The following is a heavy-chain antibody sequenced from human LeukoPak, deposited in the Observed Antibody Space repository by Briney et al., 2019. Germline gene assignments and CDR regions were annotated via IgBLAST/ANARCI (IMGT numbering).Heavy chain of an antibody. Sequence: GESLKISCKGSGYSFTNYWIAWVRQMPGKGLEWMGIISPGDSDTRYSPSFQGQVAISADKSINTAYMQWSSLEASDTAMYFCARRGNAFDIWGQGTMVTVSS. CDR2: ISPGDSDT. V-gene: IGHV5-51*01. D-gene: IGHD3-10*01. CDR1: GYSFTNYW. CDR3: ARRGNAFDI. J-gene: IGHJ3*02.